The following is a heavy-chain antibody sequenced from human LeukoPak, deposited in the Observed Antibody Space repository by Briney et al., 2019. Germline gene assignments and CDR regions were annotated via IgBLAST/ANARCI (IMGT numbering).Heavy chain of an antibody. V-gene: IGHV1-2*02. CDR3: ARARYCSGGSCYTMDNWFDP. J-gene: IGHJ5*02. CDR1: GYTFTGYY. Sequence: ASVKVSCKASGYTFTGYYMHWVRQAPGQGLEWMGWINPNSGGTNYAQKFQGRVTMTRDTSISTAYMELSRLRSDDTAVYYCARARYCSGGSCYTMDNWFDPWGQGTLVTVSS. CDR2: INPNSGGT. D-gene: IGHD2-15*01.